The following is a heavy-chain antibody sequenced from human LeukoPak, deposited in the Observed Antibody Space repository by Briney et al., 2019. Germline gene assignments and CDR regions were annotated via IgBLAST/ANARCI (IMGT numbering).Heavy chain of an antibody. D-gene: IGHD2-2*01. Sequence: PGGSLRLSCAASGFTFSDHHMDCVRQAPGKGLEWVGRARNKDDSYTKEYAATVKGRFTISRDDSKNSLYLQMNSLKSEDTAVYYCARALLPAALDYWGQGILVTVSS. CDR2: ARNKDDSYTK. V-gene: IGHV3-72*01. CDR1: GFTFSDHH. J-gene: IGHJ4*02. CDR3: ARALLPAALDY.